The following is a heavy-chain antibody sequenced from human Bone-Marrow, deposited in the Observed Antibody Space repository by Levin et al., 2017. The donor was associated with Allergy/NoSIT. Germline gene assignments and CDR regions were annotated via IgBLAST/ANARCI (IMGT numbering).Heavy chain of an antibody. CDR3: ARGSLRTATADFDY. D-gene: IGHD2-21*02. CDR2: ISNDGTNK. J-gene: IGHJ4*02. CDR1: GFTFTSYV. Sequence: SCEASGFTFTSYVMHWVRQAPGNGLEWMTVISNDGTNKYYADSMKGRFTITRDNSKNTLYLQMNSLRGEDTAVYYGARGSLRTATADFDYWGQGTLVTASS. V-gene: IGHV3-30*03.